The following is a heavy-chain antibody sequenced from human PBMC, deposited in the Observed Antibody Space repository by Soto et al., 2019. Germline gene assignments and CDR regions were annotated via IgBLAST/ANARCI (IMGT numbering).Heavy chain of an antibody. D-gene: IGHD1-20*01. J-gene: IGHJ4*02. V-gene: IGHV3-72*01. CDR3: VSLWSVTGSRDY. CDR2: IRDRVHSYST. Sequence: PGGSLRLSCAVSGLTFSDHYMGWVRQAPGQGLDWVGRIRDRVHSYSTEYAASVKGRFTISRDDSRNSLYLQMNSLKMEVTAVFYCVSLWSVTGSRDYWGRGTLVTVSS. CDR1: GLTFSDHY.